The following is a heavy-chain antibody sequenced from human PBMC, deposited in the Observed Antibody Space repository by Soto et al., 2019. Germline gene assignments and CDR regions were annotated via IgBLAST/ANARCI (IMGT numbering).Heavy chain of an antibody. CDR3: ARDANHYDILTGYYMSAFDI. J-gene: IGHJ3*02. D-gene: IGHD3-9*01. Sequence: SETLSLTCTVSGGSISSYYWSWIRQPPGKGLEWIGYIYYSGSTNYNPSLKSRVTISVDTSKNQFSLKLSSVTAADTAVYYCARDANHYDILTGYYMSAFDIWGQGTMVTVSS. V-gene: IGHV4-59*01. CDR1: GGSISSYY. CDR2: IYYSGST.